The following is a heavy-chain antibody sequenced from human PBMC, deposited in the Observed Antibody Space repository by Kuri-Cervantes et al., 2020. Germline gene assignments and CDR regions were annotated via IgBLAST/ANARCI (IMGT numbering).Heavy chain of an antibody. J-gene: IGHJ4*02. V-gene: IGHV1-3*01. D-gene: IGHD6-19*01. CDR3: ARRGDIVSSGWYSTFDY. CDR1: GYTFTSYY. Sequence: ASVKVSCKASGYTFTSYYMHWVRQAPGQRLEWMGWINAGNGNTKYSQKFQGRVTITRDTSASTAYMELSSLRSEDTAVYYCARRGDIVSSGWYSTFDYWGQGTLVTVSS. CDR2: INAGNGNT.